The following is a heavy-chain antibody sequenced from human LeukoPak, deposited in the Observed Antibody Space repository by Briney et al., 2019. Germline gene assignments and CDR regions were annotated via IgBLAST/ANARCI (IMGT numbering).Heavy chain of an antibody. CDR2: ININTGNP. V-gene: IGHV7-4-1*02. Sequence: ASVKVSCKASGYTFTSYAMNWVRQAPGQGLEWMGWININTGNPTYAQGFTGRFVFSLDTSVSTAYLQISSLKAEDTAVYYCARAGCSSTSCYEAPYNWFDPWGQGTLVTVSS. J-gene: IGHJ5*02. CDR3: ARAGCSSTSCYEAPYNWFDP. CDR1: GYTFTSYA. D-gene: IGHD2-2*01.